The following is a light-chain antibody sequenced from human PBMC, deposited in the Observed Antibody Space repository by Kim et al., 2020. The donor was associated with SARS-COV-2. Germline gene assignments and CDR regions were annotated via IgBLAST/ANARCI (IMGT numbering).Light chain of an antibody. CDR2: NRN. CDR1: TSNLGSHR. CDR3: SAWDSTLHGFWV. Sequence: QTVSISCSGGTSNLGSHRVNWYQLLPGAAPRVVIYNRNPPLSGVPDRFSASKSGTFASLVLSGLQSEDEADYYCSAWDSTLHGFWVFGGGTQLTVL. V-gene: IGLV1-44*01. J-gene: IGLJ3*02.